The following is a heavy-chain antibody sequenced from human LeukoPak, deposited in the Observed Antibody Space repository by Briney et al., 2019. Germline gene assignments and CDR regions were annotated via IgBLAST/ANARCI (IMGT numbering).Heavy chain of an antibody. CDR3: ARHAMWFIRGAMSAFDI. V-gene: IGHV5-51*01. Sequence: GEALQISCKGSCYSFTNYWIGWVRQMPGKGLEWMGFVYLGDSDTRYRASFQGQVTISADKSISTAYLQWSSLKASDTALYYCARHAMWFIRGAMSAFDIWGQGSMVTVPS. D-gene: IGHD3-10*01. CDR2: VYLGDSDT. CDR1: CYSFTNYW. J-gene: IGHJ3*02.